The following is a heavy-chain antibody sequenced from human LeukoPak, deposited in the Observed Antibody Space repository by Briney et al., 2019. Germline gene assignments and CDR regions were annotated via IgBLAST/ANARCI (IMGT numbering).Heavy chain of an antibody. D-gene: IGHD4-17*01. J-gene: IGHJ3*02. CDR2: IYPGDSDT. CDR3: ASLNDYGDYVAAFDI. CDR1: GYSFTSYW. Sequence: GESLKISCKGSGYSFTSYWIGWVRQMPGKGLEWMGIIYPGDSDTRYSPSFPGQVTISADKSISTAYLQWSSLKASDTAMYYCASLNDYGDYVAAFDIWGQGTMVTVSS. V-gene: IGHV5-51*01.